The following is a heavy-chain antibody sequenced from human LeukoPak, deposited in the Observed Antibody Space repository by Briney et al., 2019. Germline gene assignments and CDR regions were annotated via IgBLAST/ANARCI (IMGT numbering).Heavy chain of an antibody. Sequence: GRSLRLSCAASGFTFSSYGIHWVRQAPGKGLEWVAVISYDGSNKYYADSAKGRFTISRDNSKNTLHLQVNSLRGEDTAVYYCAKDRGDYGLVGHGDYWGQGTLVTVSS. J-gene: IGHJ4*02. CDR3: AKDRGDYGLVGHGDY. V-gene: IGHV3-30*18. D-gene: IGHD4/OR15-4a*01. CDR2: ISYDGSNK. CDR1: GFTFSSYG.